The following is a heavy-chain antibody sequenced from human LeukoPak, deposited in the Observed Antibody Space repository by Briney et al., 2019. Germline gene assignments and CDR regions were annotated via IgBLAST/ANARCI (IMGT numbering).Heavy chain of an antibody. CDR1: GGSISGYH. Sequence: SETLSLTCNVSGGSISGYHWSWIRQPPGKGLEWIGEINHRRSTNYNPSLKSRVTMSVDTSKNQFSLNLSSVTAADTAVYYCARGQFWSGYSIWGQGTLVTVSS. CDR2: INHRRST. D-gene: IGHD3-3*02. J-gene: IGHJ4*02. V-gene: IGHV4-34*01. CDR3: ARGQFWSGYSI.